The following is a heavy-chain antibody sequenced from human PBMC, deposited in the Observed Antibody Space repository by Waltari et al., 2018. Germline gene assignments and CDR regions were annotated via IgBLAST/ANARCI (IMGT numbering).Heavy chain of an antibody. J-gene: IGHJ4*02. Sequence: QVQLQESGPGLVKPSQTLSLTCIVSGGPLTSGRYYWSWLRQHPGKALEWIGYIHHSGGTLYNPSLESRATIRVDTSKNQLSLRLNSVSAADTAVYYCARQLNPRAPYFDLWGQGALVTVAS. V-gene: IGHV4-31*03. CDR1: GGPLTSGRYY. CDR2: IHHSGGT. CDR3: ARQLNPRAPYFDL.